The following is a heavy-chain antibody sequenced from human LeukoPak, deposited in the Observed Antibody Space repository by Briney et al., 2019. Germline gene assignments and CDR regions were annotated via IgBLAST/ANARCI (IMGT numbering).Heavy chain of an antibody. V-gene: IGHV3-23*01. CDR3: AKDGVRYCSSASCREGY. CDR2: ISGSGGST. J-gene: IGHJ4*02. CDR1: GFTFSSYA. D-gene: IGHD2-2*01. Sequence: GGFLRLSCAASGFTFSSYAMSWVRQAPGKGLEWVSAISGSGGSTYYADSVKGRFTISRDNSKNTLYLQMNSLRAEDTAVYYCAKDGVRYCSSASCREGYWGQGTLVTVSS.